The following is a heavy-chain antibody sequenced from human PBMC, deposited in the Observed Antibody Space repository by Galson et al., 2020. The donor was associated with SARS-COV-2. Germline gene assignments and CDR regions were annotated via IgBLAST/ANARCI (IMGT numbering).Heavy chain of an antibody. CDR1: GFTFGDYA. Sequence: QLGESLKISCTASGFTFGDYAMSWFRQAPGKGLEWVGFIRRKAYGGTTEYAASVKGRFTISRDDSKSIAYLQMNSLKTEDTAVYYCTRVSEQQLVDWFDPWGQGTLVTVSS. J-gene: IGHJ5*02. CDR2: IRRKAYGGTT. CDR3: TRVSEQQLVDWFDP. V-gene: IGHV3-49*03. D-gene: IGHD6-13*01.